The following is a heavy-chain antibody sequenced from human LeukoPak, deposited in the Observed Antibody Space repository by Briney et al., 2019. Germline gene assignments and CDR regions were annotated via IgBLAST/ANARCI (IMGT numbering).Heavy chain of an antibody. CDR1: GFTFSSYS. V-gene: IGHV3-48*01. CDR2: ISSSSSTI. Sequence: GGSLRLSCAASGFTFSSYSMNWVRQAPGKGLEWVSYISSSSSTIYYADSVKGRFTISRDNAKNSLYLQMNSLRAEDTAVYYCAREPPVKGFDYWGQGTLVTVSS. CDR3: AREPPVKGFDY. J-gene: IGHJ4*02. D-gene: IGHD3-10*01.